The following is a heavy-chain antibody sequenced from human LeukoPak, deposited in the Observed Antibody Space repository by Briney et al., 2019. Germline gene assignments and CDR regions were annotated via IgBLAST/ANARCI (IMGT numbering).Heavy chain of an antibody. J-gene: IGHJ4*02. V-gene: IGHV3-53*01. CDR1: GFTLSGEY. CDR3: AREGGPYSSTLRGC. Sequence: GGALRLSCVVSGFTLSGEYMRWGRQAPGEGLEWVSIMYGSGTTDYADSVKGRFTISRDNSKNTLYLQMSSLRVEDTAVYYCAREGGPYSSTLRGCWGQGTLVTVSS. CDR2: MYGSGTT. D-gene: IGHD6-19*01.